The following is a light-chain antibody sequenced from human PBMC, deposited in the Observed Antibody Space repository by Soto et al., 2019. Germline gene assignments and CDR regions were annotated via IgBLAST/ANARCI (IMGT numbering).Light chain of an antibody. CDR3: QQYNSYSRT. V-gene: IGKV1-5*03. CDR1: QSISSW. J-gene: IGKJ1*01. CDR2: KAS. Sequence: IQMTQSPSTLSASVGDRVTITGRASQSISSWLAWYQQKPWKAPKLLIYKASSLESGFTSRFSGSGSGTEFTLTISRLKPDDFATYYCQQYNSYSRTFGQGTKVEIK.